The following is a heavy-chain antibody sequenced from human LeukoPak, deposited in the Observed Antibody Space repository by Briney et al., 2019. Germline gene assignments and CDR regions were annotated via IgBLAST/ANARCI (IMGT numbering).Heavy chain of an antibody. Sequence: PSETLSLTCVVSGGSISDSFEHYWCWVHQPPGKGFEWIAEVHHTGRTIYSPSFARRVTISPDTSTNQVSLKLTSVTAVDTAVYYCARGSDYSWGGWGQGTLVTVSS. D-gene: IGHD3-3*01. CDR3: ARGSDYSWGG. CDR1: GGSISDSFEHY. V-gene: IGHV4-4*02. CDR2: VHHTGRT. J-gene: IGHJ4*01.